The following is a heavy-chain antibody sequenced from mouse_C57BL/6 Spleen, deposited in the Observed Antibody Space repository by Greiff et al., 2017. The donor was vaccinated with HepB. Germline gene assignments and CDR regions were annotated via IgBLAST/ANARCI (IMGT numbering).Heavy chain of an antibody. CDR3: ARWTYYGYDDYAMDY. CDR1: GYTFTSYW. J-gene: IGHJ4*01. CDR2: IHPNSGST. Sequence: QVQLKQPGAELVKPGASVKLSCKASGYTFTSYWMHWVKQRPGQGLEWIGMIHPNSGSTNYNEKFKSKATLTVDKSSSTAYMQLSSLTSEDSAVYYCARWTYYGYDDYAMDYWGQGTSVTVSS. V-gene: IGHV1-64*01. D-gene: IGHD2-2*01.